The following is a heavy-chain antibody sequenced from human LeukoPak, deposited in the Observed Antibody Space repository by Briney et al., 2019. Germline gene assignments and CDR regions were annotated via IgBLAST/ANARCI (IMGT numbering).Heavy chain of an antibody. CDR1: AYSISSGYY. CDR2: IYHSGIT. Sequence: SETLSLTCGVSAYSISSGYYGGWIRQPPGKGLEWIASIYHSGITYYNPSLKSRVSISVDTSKNHFSLKLSSVTAAHSAVYYCARQYTSGSGYYFDYWGQGALVSVSS. D-gene: IGHD6-25*01. V-gene: IGHV4-38-2*01. CDR3: ARQYTSGSGYYFDY. J-gene: IGHJ4*02.